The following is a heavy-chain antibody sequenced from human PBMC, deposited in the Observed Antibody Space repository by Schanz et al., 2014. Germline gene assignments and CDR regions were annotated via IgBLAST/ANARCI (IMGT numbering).Heavy chain of an antibody. CDR2: ISGSGGST. CDR3: ARGTDWNLHY. D-gene: IGHD1-1*01. CDR1: GFTFSTYA. Sequence: EVQLLDSGGGLVQPGGSLRLSCAASGFTFSTYAMSWVRQAPGKGLEWVSAISGSGGSTYYADSVKGRFTISRDNSENTLYLQMNSLRAGDTAVYYWARGTDWNLHYWGQGALVTVSS. J-gene: IGHJ4*02. V-gene: IGHV3-23*01.